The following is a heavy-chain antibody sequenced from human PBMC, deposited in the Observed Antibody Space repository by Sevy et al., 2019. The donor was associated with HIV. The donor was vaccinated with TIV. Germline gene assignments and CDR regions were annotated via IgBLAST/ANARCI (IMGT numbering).Heavy chain of an antibody. D-gene: IGHD7-27*01. CDR1: GFTFTNAW. Sequence: GGSLRLSCAASGFTFTNAWMSWVRQAPGKGLEWVGRIKSEPDGGTTDYTATVKGRFTISRDDAKNTLYLQMNSLKTEDTAVYYCAREKNTSANSGGIDVWGQGTTVTVSS. CDR3: AREKNTSANSGGIDV. V-gene: IGHV3-15*01. J-gene: IGHJ6*02. CDR2: IKSEPDGGTT.